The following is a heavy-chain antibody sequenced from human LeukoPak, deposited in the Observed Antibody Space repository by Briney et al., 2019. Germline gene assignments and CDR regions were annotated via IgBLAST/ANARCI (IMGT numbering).Heavy chain of an antibody. CDR3: ARDLTVCNWNVFRVYYYYGMDV. CDR2: ISSSGSTI. J-gene: IGHJ6*02. Sequence: GGSLRLSCAASGFTFSDYYMSWIRQAPGKGLEWVSYISSSGSTIYYADSVKGRFTISRDNAKNSLYLQMNSLRAEDTAVYYCARDLTVCNWNVFRVYYYYGMDVWGQGTTVTVSS. V-gene: IGHV3-11*01. D-gene: IGHD1-20*01. CDR1: GFTFSDYY.